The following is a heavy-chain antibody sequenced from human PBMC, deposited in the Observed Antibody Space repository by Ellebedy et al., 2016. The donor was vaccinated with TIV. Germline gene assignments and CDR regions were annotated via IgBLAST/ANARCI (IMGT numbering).Heavy chain of an antibody. V-gene: IGHV3-9*01. CDR1: GFTFDDYA. J-gene: IGHJ4*02. Sequence: GGSLRLXCAASGFTFDDYAMHWVRQAPGKGLEWVSGISWNSGSIGYADSVKGRFTISRDNAKNSLYLQMNSLRAEDTALYYCAKGQNLGYCSSTSCFYDYWGQGTLVTVSS. CDR3: AKGQNLGYCSSTSCFYDY. CDR2: ISWNSGSI. D-gene: IGHD2-2*01.